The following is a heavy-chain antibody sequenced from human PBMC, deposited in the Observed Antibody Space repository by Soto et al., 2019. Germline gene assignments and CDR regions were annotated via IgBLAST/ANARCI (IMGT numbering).Heavy chain of an antibody. CDR1: GFTFTSYG. V-gene: IGHV1-18*01. Sequence: QVQLVQSGAEVKKPGASMKVSCKASGFTFTSYGISWVRQAPGQGLEWMGWVSAYNGNTHYAQKLQGRVTMTTDTSTTTAYRELRSLRSDATAVYSCSRGGSSWQPHEDYWGQGTLVTVSS. CDR2: VSAYNGNT. D-gene: IGHD6-13*01. CDR3: SRGGSSWQPHEDY. J-gene: IGHJ4*02.